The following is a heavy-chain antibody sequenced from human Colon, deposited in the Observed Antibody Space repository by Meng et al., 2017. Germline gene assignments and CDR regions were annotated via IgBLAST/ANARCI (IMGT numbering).Heavy chain of an antibody. Sequence: QRQVAQTGARVEGPGAPGMVSCKPFRHPSSHYSLHWVRQAPGQGLEWMGWINPGNGDTNSSHKSQGSLTITRDTSASTAYMELSSLRSEDTAVYYCAKDQDFGGTPDSWGQGTLVTVSS. D-gene: IGHD4-23*01. J-gene: IGHJ4*02. CDR1: RHPSSHYS. CDR2: INPGNGDT. V-gene: IGHV1-3*01. CDR3: AKDQDFGGTPDS.